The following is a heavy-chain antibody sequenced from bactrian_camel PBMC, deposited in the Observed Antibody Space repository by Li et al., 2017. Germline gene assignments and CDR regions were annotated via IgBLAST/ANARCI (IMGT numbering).Heavy chain of an antibody. D-gene: IGHD1*01. CDR2: LYFGGPRP. Sequence: HVQLVESGGGSVQAGGSLKLSCEFSAPTYGSITVAWFRQPPAKEREGVAVLYFGGPRPYYSDSVKGRFSMSQGNTANTLYLQMNALKPEDTAMYYCAADTSARRCWIRKEFNVYGQGTQVTVS. V-gene: IGHV3S45*01. J-gene: IGHJ4*01. CDR1: APTYGSIT.